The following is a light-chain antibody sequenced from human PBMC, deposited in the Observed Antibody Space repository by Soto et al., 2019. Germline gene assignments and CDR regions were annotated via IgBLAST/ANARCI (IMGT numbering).Light chain of an antibody. J-gene: IGLJ2*01. CDR2: VNSDGSH. CDR1: SGHSSYA. Sequence: QLVLTQSPSASASLGASVKLTCTLSSGHSSYAIAWHQQQQEKGPRYLMKVNSDGSHIKGDGIPDRFSGFSSGAERYLTISSLQSEDEADYYCQTWGTDIHVVFGGGTQLTVL. CDR3: QTWGTDIHVV. V-gene: IGLV4-69*02.